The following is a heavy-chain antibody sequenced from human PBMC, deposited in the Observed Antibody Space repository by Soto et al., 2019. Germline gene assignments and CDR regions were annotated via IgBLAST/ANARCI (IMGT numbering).Heavy chain of an antibody. V-gene: IGHV4-31*03. CDR2: IYYSGST. Sequence: PSETLSLTCTVSGGSISSGGYYWSWIRQHPGKGLERIGYIYYSGSTYYNPSLKSRVTISVDTSKNQFSLKLSSVTAADTAVYYCASQGQQEGGVFDYWGQGTLVTVSS. D-gene: IGHD6-13*01. J-gene: IGHJ4*02. CDR1: GGSISSGGYY. CDR3: ASQGQQEGGVFDY.